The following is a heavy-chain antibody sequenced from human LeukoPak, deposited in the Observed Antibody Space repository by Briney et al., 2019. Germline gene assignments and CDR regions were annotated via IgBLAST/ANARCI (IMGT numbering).Heavy chain of an antibody. V-gene: IGHV3-48*03. CDR3: AREDGAYDILTGYSY. CDR1: GFTFSSYE. D-gene: IGHD3-9*01. J-gene: IGHJ4*02. CDR2: IRSCGSTI. Sequence: GGSLTLPCTASGFTFSSYEMNWVRQSPGKGLEWVTYIRSCGSTIYYADSVKGRFTIARDNAKNSLYLQMNSLRAEDTAVYYCAREDGAYDILTGYSYWGQGTLVTVSS.